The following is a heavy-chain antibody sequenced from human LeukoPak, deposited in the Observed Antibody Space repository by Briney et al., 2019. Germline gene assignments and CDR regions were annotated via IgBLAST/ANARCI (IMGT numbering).Heavy chain of an antibody. CDR3: ARLEFAGTHYFDY. CDR1: GYTFTSYG. V-gene: IGHV1-18*01. Sequence: GASVKVSRKASGYTFTSYGISWVRQAPGQGLEWMGWISVYNGNTNYAQKLQGRVTMTTDTSTSTAYMDLRSLGSDDTAVYYCARLEFAGTHYFDYWGQGTLVTVSS. D-gene: IGHD1-1*01. J-gene: IGHJ4*02. CDR2: ISVYNGNT.